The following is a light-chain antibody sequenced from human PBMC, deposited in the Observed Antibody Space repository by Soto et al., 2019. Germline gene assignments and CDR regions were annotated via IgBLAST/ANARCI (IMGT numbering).Light chain of an antibody. V-gene: IGLV2-14*01. Sequence: QSVLTQPASVSGSPGKSITISCTGTSSDIGGYNYVSWYQQHPGKAPKLMIYDVSNRPSGVSNRFSGSKSGNTASLTISGLQAEDEADYYCSSQAVSSTLVFGGGTKLTVL. CDR1: SSDIGGYNY. J-gene: IGLJ2*01. CDR3: SSQAVSSTLV. CDR2: DVS.